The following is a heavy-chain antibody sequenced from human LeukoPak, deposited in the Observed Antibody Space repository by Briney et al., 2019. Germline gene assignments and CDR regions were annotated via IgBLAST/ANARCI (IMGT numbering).Heavy chain of an antibody. V-gene: IGHV6-1*01. CDR1: GHSVSSNSAA. Sequence: PSQTLSLTCAISGHSVSSNSAACNWIRQSPSRGLEWLGRTYYRSKWNNDYAVSVKSRITINPDTSKNQFSLQLNSVTPEDTAVYYCVRSRGAIVDYWGQGTLVTVSS. J-gene: IGHJ4*02. CDR2: TYYRSKWNN. CDR3: VRSRGAIVDY.